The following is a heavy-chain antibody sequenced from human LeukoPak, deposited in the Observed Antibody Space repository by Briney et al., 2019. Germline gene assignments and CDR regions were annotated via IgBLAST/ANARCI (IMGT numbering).Heavy chain of an antibody. J-gene: IGHJ6*02. CDR2: IIPILGIA. D-gene: IGHD6-6*01. CDR3: ATPHPYSSSSGWQAAGRDYYYYGMDV. CDR1: GGTFISYA. Sequence: SVTVSFKSSGGTFISYAISWVRQPPGQGLEWMGMIIPILGIANYVQKFQGRVTINAEKSTRTAYMDLSSLRSEDTAVYYCATPHPYSSSSGWQAAGRDYYYYGMDVWGQGTTVTVSS. V-gene: IGHV1-69*04.